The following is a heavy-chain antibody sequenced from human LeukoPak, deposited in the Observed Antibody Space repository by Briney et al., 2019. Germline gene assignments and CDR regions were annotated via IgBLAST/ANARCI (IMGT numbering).Heavy chain of an antibody. CDR2: IYPGVSDT. Sequence: PGESLKISCKGSGYSFTNSWIAWVRQMPGKGLEWMGIIYPGVSDTKYSPSFQGQVTISADKSIGTAYLQWSSLKASDTAMHYCARRLISGYYYYFDYWGQGTLVTVST. V-gene: IGHV5-51*01. CDR1: GYSFTNSW. CDR3: ARRLISGYYYYFDY. D-gene: IGHD3-22*01. J-gene: IGHJ4*02.